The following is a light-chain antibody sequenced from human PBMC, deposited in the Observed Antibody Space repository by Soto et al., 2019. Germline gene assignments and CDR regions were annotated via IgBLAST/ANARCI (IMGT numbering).Light chain of an antibody. Sequence: EIVLTQSPGTLSLSPGERATLSCRARQSVSSTYLAWYQQKLGQAPRLLIYGASSRATGIPDRFSGSGSGTDFTLTISRLEPEDFAVYYCQQYGSSPQMCTFGQGTKLEIK. CDR2: GAS. V-gene: IGKV3-20*01. CDR3: QQYGSSPQMCT. CDR1: QSVSSTY. J-gene: IGKJ2*02.